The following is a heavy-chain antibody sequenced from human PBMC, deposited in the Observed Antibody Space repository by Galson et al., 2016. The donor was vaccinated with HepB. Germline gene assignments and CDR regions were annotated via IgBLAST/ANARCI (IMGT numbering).Heavy chain of an antibody. CDR2: VYYSGTP. V-gene: IGHV4-39*01. D-gene: IGHD3-3*01. J-gene: IGHJ5*02. CDR1: GDSIDSISGRSYY. CDR3: ARGCGSDFWSGYNNWFDS. Sequence: ETLSLTCTVSGDSIDSISGRSYYWAWIRQSPGKGLEWIGSVYYSGTPTYNPSLKSRVTVSVDTSKNQFSLNMSFVTAADTAVFYCARGCGSDFWSGYNNWFDSWGKGILVTVSS.